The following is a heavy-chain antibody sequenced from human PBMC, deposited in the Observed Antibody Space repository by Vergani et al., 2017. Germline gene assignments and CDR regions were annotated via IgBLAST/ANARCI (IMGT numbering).Heavy chain of an antibody. J-gene: IGHJ4*02. CDR1: GFTFNRSG. CDR2: VLFDGSHE. D-gene: IGHD2-8*01. Sequence: QVQLVQSGGGVVQPGGSLRLSCVASGFTFNRSGMQWVRQAPGKGLEWVAYVLFDGSHEYYAASVKGRFIVSRDNSNDALYLQMNSLRTDDTAVYYCAGGLSWCHECRCALWVQGSVVAVSS. CDR3: AGGLSWCHECRCAL. V-gene: IGHV3-30*02.